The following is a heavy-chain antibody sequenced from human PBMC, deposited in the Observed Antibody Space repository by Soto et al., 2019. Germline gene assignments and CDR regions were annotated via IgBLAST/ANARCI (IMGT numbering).Heavy chain of an antibody. CDR1: SGSINSFY. D-gene: IGHD1-20*01. CDR3: ARDRITGNSYADY. CDR2: IHSSGTT. J-gene: IGHJ4*02. Sequence: SETLYLTCTVSSGSINSFYWAWMRQPAGKGLEWIGRIHSSGTTNYNPSLSSRVTMSVDPSKNQFSLRLTSVTAADTAVYYCARDRITGNSYADYCGQGIVVTVSS. V-gene: IGHV4-4*07.